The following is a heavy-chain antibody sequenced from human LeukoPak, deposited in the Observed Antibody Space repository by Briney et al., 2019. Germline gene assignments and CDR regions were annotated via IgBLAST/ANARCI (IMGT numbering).Heavy chain of an antibody. CDR3: ARGGYFGSGPMDV. Sequence: GGSLRLSCAGSGFTFSSYDMHWVRQAAGKGLEWVAAIDTAGVTYYPGPVRGRFTISRENGRNSFFLQMNSLRAGDTAVYYCARGGYFGSGPMDVWGQGTTVTVSS. CDR1: GFTFSSYD. J-gene: IGHJ6*02. CDR2: IDTAGVT. D-gene: IGHD3-10*01. V-gene: IGHV3-13*01.